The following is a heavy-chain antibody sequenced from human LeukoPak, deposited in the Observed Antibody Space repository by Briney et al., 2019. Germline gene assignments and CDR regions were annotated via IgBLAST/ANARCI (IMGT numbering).Heavy chain of an antibody. CDR2: INHSGST. CDR1: GGSFSGYY. D-gene: IGHD6-6*01. J-gene: IGHJ5*02. V-gene: IGHV4-34*01. Sequence: PSETLSLTCAVYGGSFSGYYWSWIRQPPGKGLEWIGEINHSGSTNYNPSLKSRVTISVDTSKNQFSLKLSSVTAADTAVYYCARVKYCSRRGIDPWGQGTLVTVSS. CDR3: ARVKYCSRRGIDP.